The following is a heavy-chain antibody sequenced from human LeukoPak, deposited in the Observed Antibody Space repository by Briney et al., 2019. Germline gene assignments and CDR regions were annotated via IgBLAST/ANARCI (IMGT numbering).Heavy chain of an antibody. CDR1: GGSISSYY. CDR2: IYTSGST. V-gene: IGHV4-4*07. J-gene: IGHJ6*02. Sequence: SSETLSLTCTVSGGSISSYYWNWIRQPAGKGLEWIGRIYTSGSTNYNPSLKGRVSMSVDTSKNQFSLKLSSVTAADTAVYYCAREGRVAYCGGDCSLPQYYYGMDVWGQGTTVTVSS. CDR3: AREGRVAYCGGDCSLPQYYYGMDV. D-gene: IGHD2-21*02.